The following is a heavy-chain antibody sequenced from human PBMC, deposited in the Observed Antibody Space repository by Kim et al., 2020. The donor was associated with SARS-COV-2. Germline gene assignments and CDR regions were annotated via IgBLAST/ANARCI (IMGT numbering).Heavy chain of an antibody. CDR1: GGSLSGYF. Sequence: SETLSLTCTVYGGSLSGYFWTWIRQPPGEGPEWIGEINQSGGINYNPSLKNRLTMSIDASQNQVSLRLNSVTAADTAVYFCARSHFYASRNYYQSYNYLGLDVWGQGTAVTVSS. CDR3: ARSHFYASRNYYQSYNYLGLDV. V-gene: IGHV4-34*01. CDR2: INQSGGI. D-gene: IGHD3-10*01. J-gene: IGHJ6*02.